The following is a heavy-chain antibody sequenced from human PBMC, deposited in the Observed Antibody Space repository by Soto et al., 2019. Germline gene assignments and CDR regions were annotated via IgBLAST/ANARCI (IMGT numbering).Heavy chain of an antibody. CDR1: GFTFSSYW. D-gene: IGHD6-13*01. CDR3: AREEQQLAPNCFDY. J-gene: IGHJ4*02. Sequence: PGGSLRLSCAASGFTFSSYWMSWVRQAPGKGLEWVANIKQGGSEKYYVDSVKGRFTISRDNAKNSLYLQMNSLRAEDTAVYYCAREEQQLAPNCFDYWGQGTLVTVSS. CDR2: IKQGGSEK. V-gene: IGHV3-7*01.